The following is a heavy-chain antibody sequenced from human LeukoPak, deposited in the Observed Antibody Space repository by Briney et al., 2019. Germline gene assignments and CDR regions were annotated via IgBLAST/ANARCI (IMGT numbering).Heavy chain of an antibody. CDR2: ISWNSGRR. D-gene: IGHD3-22*01. CDR3: AKTNYYDTTDDKPYTTHFDY. J-gene: IGHJ4*02. Sequence: GRSLRLSCVGSGFTFDDYAMHWVRQAPGKGLEWVSGISWNSGRRGYADSVKGRFTISRDNSNNILFLQMDSLRAEDTAMYYCAKTNYYDTTDDKPYTTHFDYWGQGALVTVSS. V-gene: IGHV3-9*01. CDR1: GFTFDDYA.